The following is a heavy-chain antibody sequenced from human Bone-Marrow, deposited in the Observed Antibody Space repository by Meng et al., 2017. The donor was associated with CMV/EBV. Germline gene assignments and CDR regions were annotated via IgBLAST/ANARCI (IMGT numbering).Heavy chain of an antibody. Sequence: GGSLRXSCAASGFTFSSYWMSWVRQAPGKGLEWVANIKQDGSEKSYVDSVKGRFTISRDNSKNTLYLQMNSLRAEDTAVYYCAKDFRGYCSTTSCPLGWFDPWGQETLVTVPQ. CDR3: AKDFRGYCSTTSCPLGWFDP. CDR1: GFTFSSYW. J-gene: IGHJ5*02. D-gene: IGHD2-2*01. CDR2: IKQDGSEK. V-gene: IGHV3-7*03.